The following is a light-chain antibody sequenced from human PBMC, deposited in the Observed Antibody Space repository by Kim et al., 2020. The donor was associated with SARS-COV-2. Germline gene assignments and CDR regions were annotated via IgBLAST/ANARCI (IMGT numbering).Light chain of an antibody. CDR3: SSYTSSFTLV. J-gene: IGLJ1*01. CDR2: DVN. Sequence: GQSITISCTGTSSYVGGYNFVSWYQQHPGKAPKLMIYDVNHRPSGVSNRFSGSKSGNTASLTISGLQAEDEADYYCSSYTSSFTLVFGTGTKVTVL. V-gene: IGLV2-14*03. CDR1: SSYVGGYNF.